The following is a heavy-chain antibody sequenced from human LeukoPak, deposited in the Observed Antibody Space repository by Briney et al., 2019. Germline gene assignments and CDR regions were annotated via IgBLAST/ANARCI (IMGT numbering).Heavy chain of an antibody. Sequence: SETLSLTCTVSGGSISSGGYYWSWIRQHPGKGLEWIGYIYYSGSTYYNPSLKSRVTISVDTSKNQFSLKLSSVTAADTAVYYCAISNEGYWFDPWGQGTLVTVSS. CDR3: AISNEGYWFDP. CDR1: GGSISSGGYY. J-gene: IGHJ5*02. V-gene: IGHV4-31*03. CDR2: IYYSGST. D-gene: IGHD1-1*01.